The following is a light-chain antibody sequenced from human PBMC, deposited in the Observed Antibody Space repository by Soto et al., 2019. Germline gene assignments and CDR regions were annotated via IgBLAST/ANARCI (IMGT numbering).Light chain of an antibody. CDR1: QSVSSY. J-gene: IGKJ5*01. Sequence: EIVLAHSRSTLSLSPVERATVSCGASQSVSSYLAWYQQKPGQAPRLLIYDASNRATGIPARFSGSGSGTDFTLTISSLEPEDFAVYYCQQRSNWSITFGQGTRLEIK. CDR3: QQRSNWSIT. V-gene: IGKV3-11*01. CDR2: DAS.